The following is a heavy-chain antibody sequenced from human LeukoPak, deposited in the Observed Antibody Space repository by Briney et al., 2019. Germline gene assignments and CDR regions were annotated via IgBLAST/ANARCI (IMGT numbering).Heavy chain of an antibody. V-gene: IGHV4-59*01. CDR2: IYYSGST. CDR3: ARSVEGYCSGGSCYYYSYYMDV. Sequence: KPSETLSLTCTVSGGSISSYYWSWIRQPPGKGLEWIGYIYYSGSTNYNPSLKSRVTISVDTSKNQFSLKLNSVTAADTAVFYCARSVEGYCSGGSCYYYSYYMDVWGKGTTVTVSS. CDR1: GGSISSYY. J-gene: IGHJ6*03. D-gene: IGHD2-15*01.